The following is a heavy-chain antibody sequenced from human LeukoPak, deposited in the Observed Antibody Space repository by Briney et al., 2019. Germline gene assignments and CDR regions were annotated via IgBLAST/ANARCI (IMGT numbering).Heavy chain of an antibody. J-gene: IGHJ5*02. CDR2: FHRGRI. Sequence: TSETLSLTCKVSGYPIGLDYYWVWIRQAPGRGLQWIGGFHRGRIQYNSALKSRVTISIDSSKNQFSLRMWPVTAANTAFYFCARAPSSYESGNGYPNLGWLDPWGQGALVTVSS. CDR1: GYPIGLDYY. D-gene: IGHD5-24*01. V-gene: IGHV4-38-2*02. CDR3: ARAPSSYESGNGYPNLGWLDP.